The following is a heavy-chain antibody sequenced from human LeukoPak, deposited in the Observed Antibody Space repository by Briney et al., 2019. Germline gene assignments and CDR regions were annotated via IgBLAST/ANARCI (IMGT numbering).Heavy chain of an antibody. J-gene: IGHJ3*02. CDR1: GFTFRKHI. V-gene: IGHV3-7*01. CDR3: AREGDAFDI. CDR2: MRQDGSEK. Sequence: GGSLRLSCVASGFTFRKHIITWVRQAPGEGREWVANMRQDGSEKFYADSVKGGFAIFRDNGKNSLYLQMDSLRVEDTALYYCAREGDAFDIWGPGTMVTVSS.